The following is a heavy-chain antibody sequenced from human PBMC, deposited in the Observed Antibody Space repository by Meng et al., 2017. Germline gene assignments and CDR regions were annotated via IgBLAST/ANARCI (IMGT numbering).Heavy chain of an antibody. V-gene: IGHV3-21*01. J-gene: IGHJ4*02. CDR2: ISSSSSYI. D-gene: IGHD6-19*01. CDR1: GFTFSSYS. CDR3: ASHFNLAVAGYNPHRHGLLDY. Sequence: GESLKISCAASGFTFSSYSMNWVRQAPGKGLEWVSSISSSSSYIYYADSVKGRFTISRDNAKNSLYLQMNSLRAEDTAVYYCASHFNLAVAGYNPHRHGLLDYWGQGTLVTVS.